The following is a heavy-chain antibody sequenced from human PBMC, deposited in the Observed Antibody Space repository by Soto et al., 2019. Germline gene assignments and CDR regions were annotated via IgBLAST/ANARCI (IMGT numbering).Heavy chain of an antibody. J-gene: IGHJ3*02. CDR3: ARGHRDSGSSLHDAFDI. CDR2: IWGDGSNK. V-gene: IGHV3-33*01. Sequence: PGGSLRLSCAASGFTFSSYGMHWVRQAPGKGLEWVAVIWGDGSNKYYADSVKGRFTISRDSSKNTLYLRMNSPRAEDTAVYFCARGHRDSGSSLHDAFDIWGQGTMVTVSS. CDR1: GFTFSSYG. D-gene: IGHD1-26*01.